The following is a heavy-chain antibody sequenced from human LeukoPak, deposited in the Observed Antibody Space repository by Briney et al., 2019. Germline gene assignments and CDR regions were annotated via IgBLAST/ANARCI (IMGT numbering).Heavy chain of an antibody. CDR3: ARDVVVVAAPNWFDP. D-gene: IGHD2-15*01. V-gene: IGHV1-69*04. Sequence: SVKLSCKASGGTFSSYAISWVRQAPGQGLEWMGRIIPILGIANYAQKFQGRVTITADKSTSTAYMELSSLRSEDTAVYYCARDVVVVAAPNWFDPWGQGTRVTVSS. CDR2: IIPILGIA. CDR1: GGTFSSYA. J-gene: IGHJ5*02.